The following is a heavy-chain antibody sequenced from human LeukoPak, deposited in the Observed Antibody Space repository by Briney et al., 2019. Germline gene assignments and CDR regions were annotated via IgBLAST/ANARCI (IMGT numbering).Heavy chain of an antibody. CDR2: ISYSGST. V-gene: IGHV4-59*08. D-gene: IGHD1-26*01. CDR1: SGSIGTYY. Sequence: SETLSLTCTVSSGSIGTYYWAWIRQTPGKGLEWIGYISYSGSTKHNPSLTRRITISLDTSKNQFSLELRSMTAADTAMYYCARQAGSSTTFDFWGQGTLVTVSS. J-gene: IGHJ4*02. CDR3: ARQAGSSTTFDF.